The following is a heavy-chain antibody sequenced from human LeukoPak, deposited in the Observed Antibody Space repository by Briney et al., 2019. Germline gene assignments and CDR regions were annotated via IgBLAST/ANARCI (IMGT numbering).Heavy chain of an antibody. CDR3: ARENDSGWSGPFDY. V-gene: IGHV3-7*03. J-gene: IGHJ4*02. Sequence: PGGSLRLSCAASGFTFSSYWMTWVRQAPGKGLEWVANIKQDGSEKYYVDPVKGRFTISRDNAKNSLYLQVNSLRAEDTAVYYCARENDSGWSGPFDYWGQGTLVTVSS. D-gene: IGHD6-19*01. CDR1: GFTFSSYW. CDR2: IKQDGSEK.